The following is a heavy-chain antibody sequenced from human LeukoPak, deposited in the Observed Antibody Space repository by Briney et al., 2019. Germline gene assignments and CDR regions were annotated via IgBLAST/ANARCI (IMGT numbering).Heavy chain of an antibody. V-gene: IGHV4-34*01. CDR2: INHSGST. CDR1: GGSFSGYY. Sequence: SETLSLTCAVYGGSFSGYYWSWIRQPPGKGLEWIGEINHSGSTNYNPSLKSRVTISVDTSKNQFSLKLSSVTAADTAVYYCARGVVVASSFDYWGRGTLVTVSS. J-gene: IGHJ4*02. CDR3: ARGVVVASSFDY. D-gene: IGHD2-15*01.